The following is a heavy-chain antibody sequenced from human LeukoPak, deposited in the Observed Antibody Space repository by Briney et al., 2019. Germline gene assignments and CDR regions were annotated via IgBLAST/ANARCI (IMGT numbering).Heavy chain of an antibody. J-gene: IGHJ4*02. CDR1: GGTFSSYA. V-gene: IGHV1-69*13. CDR2: IIPIYGTA. D-gene: IGHD5-18*01. CDR3: ATAVDTAMVTDFDY. Sequence: SVKVSCKASGGTFSSYAISWVRQAPGQGLEWMGGIIPIYGTANYAQKFQGRVTITADESTSTAYMELSSLRSEDTAVYYCATAVDTAMVTDFDYWGQGTLVTVSS.